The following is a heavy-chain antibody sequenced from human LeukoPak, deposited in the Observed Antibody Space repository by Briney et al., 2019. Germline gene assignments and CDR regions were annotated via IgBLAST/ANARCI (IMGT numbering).Heavy chain of an antibody. CDR3: ARAVVGSYFDY. CDR2: ISPNSGGS. D-gene: IGHD1-26*01. CDR1: GYIFTDYY. J-gene: IGHJ4*02. V-gene: IGHV1-2*02. Sequence: GASVKVSCRASGYIFTDYYMHWMRHAPGQGLEWMGWISPNSGGSKYAQKFQGRVTMTRDTSISTAYVELSGLRSDDTAVYYCARAVVGSYFDYWGQGTLVTVSS.